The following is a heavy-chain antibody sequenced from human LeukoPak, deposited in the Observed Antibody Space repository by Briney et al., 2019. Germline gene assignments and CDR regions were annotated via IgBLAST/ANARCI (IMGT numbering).Heavy chain of an antibody. D-gene: IGHD5-18*01. CDR3: ARVAMVDALVKNYYFDY. CDR2: IYYSGST. J-gene: IGHJ4*02. CDR1: GGSISSSSYY. V-gene: IGHV4-39*07. Sequence: SETLSLTCTVSGGSISSSSYYWGWIRQPPGKGLEWIGSIYYSGSTNYNPSLKSRVTISVDTSKNQFSLKLSSVTAADTAVYYCARVAMVDALVKNYYFDYWGQGTLVTVSS.